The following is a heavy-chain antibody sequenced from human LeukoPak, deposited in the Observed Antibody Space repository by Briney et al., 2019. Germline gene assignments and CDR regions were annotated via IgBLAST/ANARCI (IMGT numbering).Heavy chain of an antibody. J-gene: IGHJ5*02. Sequence: PGGSLRLSCVASGFTFSNYWMNWVRQAPGKGLEWVANIKQDGSERYYVGSVKGRFTISRDIANNSLYLQMNSLRAEDTAVYYCARGYFYGSGSNWFDPWGQGTLVTASS. CDR2: IKQDGSER. CDR1: GFTFSNYW. CDR3: ARGYFYGSGSNWFDP. D-gene: IGHD3-10*01. V-gene: IGHV3-7*01.